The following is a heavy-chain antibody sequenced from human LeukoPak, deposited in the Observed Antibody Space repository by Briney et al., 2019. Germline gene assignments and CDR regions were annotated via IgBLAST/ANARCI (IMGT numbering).Heavy chain of an antibody. CDR1: GFTFSSYG. D-gene: IGHD3-3*01. CDR2: IRYDGSNK. J-gene: IGHJ4*02. CDR3: AKEIFDFWSGYPDY. Sequence: GGSLRLSCAASGFTFSSYGMHWVRQAPGKGLEWVAFIRYDGSNKYYADSVKGRFTISRDNSKNTLYLQMNSLRAEDTAVYYCAKEIFDFWSGYPDYWGQGTLVTVSS. V-gene: IGHV3-30*02.